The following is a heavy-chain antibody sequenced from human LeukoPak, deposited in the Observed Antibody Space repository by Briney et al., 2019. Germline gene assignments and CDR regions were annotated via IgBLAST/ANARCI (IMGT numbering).Heavy chain of an antibody. CDR2: ISGGGEST. D-gene: IGHD6-13*01. CDR3: ARDSSSSFDY. Sequence: GGSLRLSCVASEFTFSSRAMNWVRQAPGKGLEWVSSISGGGESTYYADSVKGRFTVSRDNSKNTLYLQMNSLRAEDTAVYYCARDSSSSFDYWGQGTLVTVSS. CDR1: EFTFSSRA. V-gene: IGHV3-23*01. J-gene: IGHJ4*02.